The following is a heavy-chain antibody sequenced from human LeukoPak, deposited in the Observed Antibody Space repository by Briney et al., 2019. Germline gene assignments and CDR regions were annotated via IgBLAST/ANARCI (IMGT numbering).Heavy chain of an antibody. J-gene: IGHJ4*02. V-gene: IGHV6-1*01. CDR1: GDSVSSNSAA. CDR3: ARGSYTSTWF. D-gene: IGHD6-13*01. CDR2: TYYRSEWYT. Sequence: QTLSLTCAISGDSVSSNSAAWSWIRQSPSRGLEWLGRTYYRSEWYTEYAVSVKSRITINPDTSKNQFSLQLNSVTPEDTAVYYCARGSYTSTWFWGQGTLVTVSS.